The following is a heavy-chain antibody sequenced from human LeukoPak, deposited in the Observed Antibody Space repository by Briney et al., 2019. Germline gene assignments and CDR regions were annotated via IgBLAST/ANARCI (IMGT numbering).Heavy chain of an antibody. J-gene: IGHJ4*02. D-gene: IGHD2-2*02. CDR3: ARAGGCSSTSCYTDYSNLYYFDY. V-gene: IGHV1-46*01. CDR1: GYTFTSYY. CDR2: INPSGGST. Sequence: ASVKVSCKASGYTFTSYYMHWVRQAPGQGLEWMGIINPSGGSTSYAQKFQGRVTMTRDTSTSTVYMELSSLRSEDTAVYYCARAGGCSSTSCYTDYSNLYYFDYWGQGTLVTVSS.